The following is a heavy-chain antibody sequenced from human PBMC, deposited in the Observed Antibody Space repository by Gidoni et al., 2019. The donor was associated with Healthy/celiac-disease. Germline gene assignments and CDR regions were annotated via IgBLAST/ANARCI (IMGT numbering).Heavy chain of an antibody. CDR2: ISGSGGRT. V-gene: IGHV3-23*04. CDR3: AKGDYWEPYYFDY. D-gene: IGHD2-8*02. CDR1: GFTFSSYA. Sequence: EVQLVESGGGLVQPGGSLSSSCAASGFTFSSYAMSWVRQAPGKGLEWVSAISGSGGRTYYADSVKGRFTISRDNSKNTLYLQMNSLRAEDTAVYYCAKGDYWEPYYFDYWGQGTLVTVSS. J-gene: IGHJ4*02.